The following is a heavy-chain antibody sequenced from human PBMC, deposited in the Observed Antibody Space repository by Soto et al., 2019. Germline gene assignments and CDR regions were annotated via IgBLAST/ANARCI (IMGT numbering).Heavy chain of an antibody. Sequence: QVQLVQSGAEVKKPGSSVKVSCKASGSTFSSYAISWVRQAPGQGLEWMGGIIPISETTNYAQKFQGRVTITADESKITAYMELSSLRSEDTAVYYCARSQGSSTSLEIYYYYYYGMDVWGQGTTVTVSS. D-gene: IGHD2-2*01. V-gene: IGHV1-69*01. CDR3: ARSQGSSTSLEIYYYYYYGMDV. J-gene: IGHJ6*02. CDR2: IIPISETT. CDR1: GSTFSSYA.